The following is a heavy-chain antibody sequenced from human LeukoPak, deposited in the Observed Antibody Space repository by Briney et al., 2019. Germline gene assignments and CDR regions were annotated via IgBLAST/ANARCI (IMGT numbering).Heavy chain of an antibody. CDR2: IIPIFGTA. D-gene: IGHD3-3*01. V-gene: IGHV1-69*05. J-gene: IGHJ4*02. Sequence: SVKVSCKASGGTFSSYAISWVRQAPGQGLEWMGGIIPIFGTANYAQKFQGRVTITTDESTSTAYMELSSLRSEDTAVYYCAKDREITIFGVVTDYWGQGTLVTVSS. CDR3: AKDREITIFGVVTDY. CDR1: GGTFSSYA.